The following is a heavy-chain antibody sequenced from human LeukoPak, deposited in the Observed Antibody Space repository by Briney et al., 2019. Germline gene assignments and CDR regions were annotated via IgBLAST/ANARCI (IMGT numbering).Heavy chain of an antibody. D-gene: IGHD3-22*01. CDR1: GGSISSYY. V-gene: IGHV4-4*07. CDR2: IYTSGST. J-gene: IGHJ4*02. CDR3: ARDRWYYDSSGYYYFDY. Sequence: SETLSLTCTVSGGSISSYYWSWIRQPAGKGLEWIGRIYTSGSTNYNPSLKSRVTMSVDTFKNQFSLKLSSVTAADTAVYYCARDRWYYDSSGYYYFDYWGLGTLVTVSS.